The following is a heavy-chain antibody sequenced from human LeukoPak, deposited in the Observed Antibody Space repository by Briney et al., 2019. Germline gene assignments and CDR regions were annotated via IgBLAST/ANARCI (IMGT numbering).Heavy chain of an antibody. J-gene: IGHJ4*02. CDR1: GFTFNRYA. D-gene: IGHD2-15*01. CDR2: IEASGENT. CDR3: ARDFLSCTGGSCYSNN. Sequence: GGSLRLSCAASGFTFNRYAMSWVRQAPGKGLEWVSSIEASGENTYYADSEKGRFTMSRDNSKNTLYLQMNSLRGDDTAIFYCARDFLSCTGGSCYSNNWGQGTLVTVSS. V-gene: IGHV3-23*01.